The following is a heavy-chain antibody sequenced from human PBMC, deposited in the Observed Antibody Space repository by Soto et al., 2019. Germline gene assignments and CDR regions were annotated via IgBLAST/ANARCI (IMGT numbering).Heavy chain of an antibody. CDR1: GFTFSSYG. D-gene: IGHD3-3*01. CDR2: IWYDGSNK. Sequence: GGSLRLSCAASGFTFSSYGMHWVRQAPGKGLEWVAVIWYDGSNKYYADSVKGRFTISRDNSKNTLYLQMNSLRAEDTAVYYCARDIGDFWSGNYYGMDVWGQGTTVTVSS. J-gene: IGHJ6*02. V-gene: IGHV3-33*01. CDR3: ARDIGDFWSGNYYGMDV.